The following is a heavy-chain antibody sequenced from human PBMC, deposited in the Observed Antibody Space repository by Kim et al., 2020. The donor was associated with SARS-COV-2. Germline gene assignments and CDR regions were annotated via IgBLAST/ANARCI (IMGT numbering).Heavy chain of an antibody. V-gene: IGHV1-2*04. CDR3: ARELCSGGSCYNWFDP. Sequence: ASVKVSCKASGYTFTGSYMHWVRQAPGQGLEWMGWINPNSGGTKYAQKFQGWVTMTRDTSISTAYMELSRLRSDDTAVYYCARELCSGGSCYNWFDPWGQGTLVTVSS. CDR1: GYTFTGSY. CDR2: INPNSGGT. D-gene: IGHD2-15*01. J-gene: IGHJ5*02.